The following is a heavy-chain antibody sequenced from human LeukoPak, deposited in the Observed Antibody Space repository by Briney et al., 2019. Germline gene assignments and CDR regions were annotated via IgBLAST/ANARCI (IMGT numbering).Heavy chain of an antibody. CDR1: GYTFTSYG. J-gene: IGHJ5*02. D-gene: IGHD6-13*01. Sequence: ASLKVSCKASGYTFTSYGISWVRQAPGQGLEWMGWISAYNGNTNYAQKLQGRVTMTTDTSTSTAYMELRSLRSDDTAVYYCARARYSSSWYVWFDPWGQGTLVTVSS. CDR3: ARARYSSSWYVWFDP. CDR2: ISAYNGNT. V-gene: IGHV1-18*01.